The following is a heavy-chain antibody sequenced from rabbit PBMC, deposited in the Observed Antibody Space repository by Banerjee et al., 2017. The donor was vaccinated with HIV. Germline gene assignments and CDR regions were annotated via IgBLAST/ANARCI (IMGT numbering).Heavy chain of an antibody. V-gene: IGHV1S40*01. Sequence: QSLEESGGDLVKPGASLTLTCKDSGFSFSSGYHMCWVRQAPGKGLEWIACIGVSAGKIYYASWVNGRFSISKPSSTTVTLEMTSLTAADTATYFCARTGSSYYPFNLWGQGTLVTVS. D-gene: IGHD8-1*01. CDR1: GFSFSSGYH. J-gene: IGHJ4*01. CDR2: IGVSAGKI. CDR3: ARTGSSYYPFNL.